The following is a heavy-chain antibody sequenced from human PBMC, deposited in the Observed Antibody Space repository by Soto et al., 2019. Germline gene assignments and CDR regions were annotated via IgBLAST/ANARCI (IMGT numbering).Heavy chain of an antibody. V-gene: IGHV4-31*03. CDR2: IYYSGST. CDR3: AREVDSSSSRRGAFDI. J-gene: IGHJ3*02. D-gene: IGHD6-6*01. CDR1: GGSISSGGYY. Sequence: PSGTLALTCTVSGGSISSGGYYWSWLLHHPRKGLEWIGYIYYSGSTYYNPSLKSRVTISVDTSKNQFSLKLSSVTAADTAVYYCAREVDSSSSRRGAFDIWGQGTMVTVSS.